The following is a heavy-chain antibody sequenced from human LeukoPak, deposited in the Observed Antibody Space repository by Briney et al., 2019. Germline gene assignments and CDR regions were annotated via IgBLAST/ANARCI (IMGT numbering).Heavy chain of an antibody. CDR1: GYTFTGYY. CDR3: ARAKPRDLYRPPGF. J-gene: IGHJ4*02. CDR2: INPNSGGT. D-gene: IGHD3-16*01. V-gene: IGHV1-2*02. Sequence: ASVKVSCKASGYTFTGYYMHRVRQAPGQGLEWMGWINPNSGGTNYAQKFQGRVTMTRDTSISTAYMELSRLRSDDTAVYYCARAKPRDLYRPPGFWGQGTLVTVSS.